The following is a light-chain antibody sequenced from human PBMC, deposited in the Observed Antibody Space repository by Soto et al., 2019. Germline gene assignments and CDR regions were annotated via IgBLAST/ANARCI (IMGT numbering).Light chain of an antibody. CDR1: QSVRSN. J-gene: IGKJ4*01. CDR2: GAS. V-gene: IGKV3-15*01. CDR3: QQYKKWPT. Sequence: EIVMTQSPATLSVSPGDRATLSCRASQSVRSNLAWYQQKPGQAPRLLIYGASTRATGIPARFSGSGSGTEFTLTISSLQSEDFAVYYCQQYKKWPTFGGGTTVEIK.